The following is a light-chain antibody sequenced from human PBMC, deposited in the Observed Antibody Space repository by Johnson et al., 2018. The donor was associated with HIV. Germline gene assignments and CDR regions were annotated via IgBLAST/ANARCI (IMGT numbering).Light chain of an antibody. CDR3: GTWDSSLYVFV. J-gene: IGLJ1*01. CDR1: SSNIGNNY. Sequence: QSVLTQPPSVSAAPGQKVTISCSGSSSNIGNNYVSWYQQLPGTAPKLLIYDSNKRPSGIPDRFSGSKSGTSATLGITGLQTGDEADYYCGTWDSSLYVFVFGSGTKVTVL. CDR2: DSN. V-gene: IGLV1-51*01.